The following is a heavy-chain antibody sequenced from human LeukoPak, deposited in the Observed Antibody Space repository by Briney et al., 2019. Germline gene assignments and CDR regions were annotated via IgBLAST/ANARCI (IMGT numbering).Heavy chain of an antibody. CDR2: ISNSGST. J-gene: IGHJ4*02. CDR3: ARYHYGSSAYWINDY. Sequence: PSETLSLTCTVSGGSISSYYWNWIRQPPGKGLEWIGYISNSGSTNYNPSLKSRVTISVDTSKNQFSLKVTSVTAADTAVYYCARYHYGSSAYWINDYWGQGALVTVSS. V-gene: IGHV4-59*01. D-gene: IGHD3-22*01. CDR1: GGSISSYY.